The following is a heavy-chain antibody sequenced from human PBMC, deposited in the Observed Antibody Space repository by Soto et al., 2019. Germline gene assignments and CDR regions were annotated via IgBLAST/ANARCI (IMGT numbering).Heavy chain of an antibody. D-gene: IGHD3-3*01. CDR3: ARQGYYDFWSGPHMDV. J-gene: IGHJ6*03. Sequence: SETLSLTCTASGGSISSYYWSWIRQPPGKGLEWIGYIYYSGSTNYNPSLKSRVTISVDTSKNQFSLKLSSVTAADTAVYYCARQGYYDFWSGPHMDVWGKGTTVTVSS. CDR2: IYYSGST. CDR1: GGSISSYY. V-gene: IGHV4-59*08.